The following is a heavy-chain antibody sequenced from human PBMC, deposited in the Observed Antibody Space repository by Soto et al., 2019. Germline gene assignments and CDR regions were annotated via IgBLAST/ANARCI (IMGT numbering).Heavy chain of an antibody. Sequence: ASVKVSCKVSGYTLTELSMHWVRQAPGKGLEWMGGFDPEDGETIYAQKFQGRVTMTEDTSTDTAYMELSSLRSEDTAVYYCATPAYYYGSGSIPLYFDYWCQGTLVTFSS. CDR3: ATPAYYYGSGSIPLYFDY. D-gene: IGHD3-10*01. J-gene: IGHJ4*02. CDR1: GYTLTELS. CDR2: FDPEDGET. V-gene: IGHV1-24*01.